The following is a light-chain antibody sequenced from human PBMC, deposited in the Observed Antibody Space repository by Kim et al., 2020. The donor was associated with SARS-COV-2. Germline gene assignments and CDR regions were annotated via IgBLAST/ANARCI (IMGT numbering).Light chain of an antibody. J-gene: IGLJ2*01. CDR1: SLRSYY. Sequence: SSELTQDPAVSVALGQTVRITCQGDSLRSYYASWYQQKPGQAPVLVIYGKNNRPSGIPDRFSGSSSGNTASLPITGAQAEDEADYYCNSRDSSGNRVVFG. CDR2: GKN. V-gene: IGLV3-19*01. CDR3: NSRDSSGNRVV.